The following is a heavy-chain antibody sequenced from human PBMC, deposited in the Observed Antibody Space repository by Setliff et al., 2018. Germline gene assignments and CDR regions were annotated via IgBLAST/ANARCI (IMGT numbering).Heavy chain of an antibody. CDR3: ARSPHLCSGGSCYLNYFDY. V-gene: IGHV3-23*01. CDR2: ISASGRTT. Sequence: GGSLRLSCAASRFTFSNYAMSWVRLAPGKGLEWVSAISASGRTTYSADSVKGRCTISRDKSKNTLSLQTNSLRAEGTAVYYCARSPHLCSGGSCYLNYFDYWGQGTLVTVSS. J-gene: IGHJ4*02. D-gene: IGHD2-15*01. CDR1: RFTFSNYA.